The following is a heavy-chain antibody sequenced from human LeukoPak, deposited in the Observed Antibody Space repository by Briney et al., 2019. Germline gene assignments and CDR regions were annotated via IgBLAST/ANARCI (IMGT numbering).Heavy chain of an antibody. J-gene: IGHJ4*02. Sequence: KSGGSLRLSCAASGFTFSSYSMNWVRQAPGKGLEWVASISSSSSYIYYADSVKGRFTISRDNAKNSLYLQMNSLRAEDTAVYYCARDSRGYAHVGAINYWGQGTLVTVSS. CDR2: ISSSSSYI. CDR1: GFTFSSYS. V-gene: IGHV3-21*01. CDR3: ARDSRGYAHVGAINY. D-gene: IGHD1-26*01.